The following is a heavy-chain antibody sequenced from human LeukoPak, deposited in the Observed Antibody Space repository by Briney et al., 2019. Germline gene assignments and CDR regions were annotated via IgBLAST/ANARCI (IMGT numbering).Heavy chain of an antibody. Sequence: ASVKVSCKASGYTFPGYYRHWVRQAPGQGLEWMGWINPNNGGANYAQKFQGRVTMTRDTSISTVYMELSRLTSDDTAVYYCARGRGITSANSDNWGQGNLVTVSS. J-gene: IGHJ4*02. CDR1: GYTFPGYY. V-gene: IGHV1-2*02. CDR3: ARGRGITSANSDN. D-gene: IGHD1-14*01. CDR2: INPNNGGA.